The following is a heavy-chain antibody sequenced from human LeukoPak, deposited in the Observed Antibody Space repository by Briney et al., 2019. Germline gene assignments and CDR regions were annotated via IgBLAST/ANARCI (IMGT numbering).Heavy chain of an antibody. CDR3: ASRSSGWYY. J-gene: IGHJ4*02. Sequence: PGGSLRLSCAASGFTFSSYAMDWVRQAPGKGLEWVSGISWNSGSIGYADSVKGRFTISRDNAKNTLYLQMNSLRAEDTAVYYCASRSSGWYYWGQGTLVTVSS. V-gene: IGHV3-9*01. CDR2: ISWNSGSI. CDR1: GFTFSSYA. D-gene: IGHD6-19*01.